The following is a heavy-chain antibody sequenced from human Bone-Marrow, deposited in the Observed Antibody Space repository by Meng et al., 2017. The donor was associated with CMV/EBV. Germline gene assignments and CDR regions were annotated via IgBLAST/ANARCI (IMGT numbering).Heavy chain of an antibody. J-gene: IGHJ4*02. CDR2: IRYDGSNR. V-gene: IGHV3-30*02. CDR1: GFTFRSYG. D-gene: IGHD2-8*02. Sequence: GESLKISCAVSGFTFRSYGMHWFRQTPDKGLEWVAFIRYDGSNRNYGDSVKGRFTISRDNSKNTLYLQMNSLRDEDTGIYYCAKYRFGLSTGEEPEWGQGTQVTVSS. CDR3: AKYRFGLSTGEEPE.